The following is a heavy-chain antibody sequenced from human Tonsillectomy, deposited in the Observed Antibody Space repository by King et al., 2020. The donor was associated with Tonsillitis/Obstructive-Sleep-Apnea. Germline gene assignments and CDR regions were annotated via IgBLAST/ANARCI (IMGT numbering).Heavy chain of an antibody. J-gene: IGHJ4*02. Sequence: VQLVESGGGLVQPGGSLRLSCAASRFTFSSYEMNWVRQAPGKGLEWVSYISSCGSTIYYADSVKGRFTISRDNAKNSLYLQMNSLRAEDTAVYYCARDTYYYDSSGFDYWGQGTLVTVSS. D-gene: IGHD3-22*01. CDR3: ARDTYYYDSSGFDY. CDR2: ISSCGSTI. CDR1: RFTFSSYE. V-gene: IGHV3-48*03.